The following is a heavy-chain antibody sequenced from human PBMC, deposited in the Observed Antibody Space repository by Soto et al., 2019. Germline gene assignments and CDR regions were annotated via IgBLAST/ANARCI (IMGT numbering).Heavy chain of an antibody. CDR1: GYTFVSYG. D-gene: IGHD3-22*01. Sequence: GASVKVSCKVSGYTFVSYGIAWVRQAPGQGLEWMGWISPYNGYTNYAQKLQGRVTMTTDTFTSTAYMDLTSLRSDDTAVYYCVRDQYFFDSSGYYDYWGQGTLVTVSS. CDR2: ISPYNGYT. V-gene: IGHV1-18*01. J-gene: IGHJ4*02. CDR3: VRDQYFFDSSGYYDY.